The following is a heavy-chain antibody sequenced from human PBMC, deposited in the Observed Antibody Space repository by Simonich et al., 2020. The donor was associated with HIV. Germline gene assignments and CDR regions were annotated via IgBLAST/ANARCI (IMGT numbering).Heavy chain of an antibody. CDR1: GFTFSIYG. J-gene: IGHJ4*02. Sequence: EVQLVESGGGLVKPGGSLRLSCAASGFTFSIYGMNWVRQAPGKGLEWVSSISSSSSYIYYADSVKGRFTISRDNDKNSLYLQMNSLRAEDTAVYYCARDGRKGSSTSCSDYWGQGTLVTVSS. CDR2: ISSSSSYI. V-gene: IGHV3-21*01. D-gene: IGHD2-2*01. CDR3: ARDGRKGSSTSCSDY.